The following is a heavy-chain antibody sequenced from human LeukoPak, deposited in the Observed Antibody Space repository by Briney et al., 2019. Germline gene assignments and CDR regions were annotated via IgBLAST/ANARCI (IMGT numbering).Heavy chain of an antibody. CDR2: IYYTGST. J-gene: IGHJ4*02. D-gene: IGHD1-26*01. Sequence: PSETLSLTCTVSGDSISSYYWNWIRQPPGKGLEWIGYIYYTGSTYYNPSLKSRVTISVDTTKNQFSLKLSSVTAADPAVYYCARGIGTHDYWGQGTLVTVSS. V-gene: IGHV4-59*08. CDR3: ARGIGTHDY. CDR1: GDSISSYY.